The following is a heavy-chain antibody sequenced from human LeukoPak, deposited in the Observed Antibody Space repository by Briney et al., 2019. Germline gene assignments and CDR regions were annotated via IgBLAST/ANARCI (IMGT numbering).Heavy chain of an antibody. D-gene: IGHD3-22*01. CDR1: GFTFDDYA. Sequence: PGRSLRLSCAASGFTFDDYAMHWVRQAPGKGLEWVSGISWNSGSIGYADSVKGRFTISRDNAKNSLYLQMNSLRAEDTAVYYCANDGAYYDSSTDAFDIWGQGTMVTVSS. J-gene: IGHJ3*02. CDR2: ISWNSGSI. CDR3: ANDGAYYDSSTDAFDI. V-gene: IGHV3-9*01.